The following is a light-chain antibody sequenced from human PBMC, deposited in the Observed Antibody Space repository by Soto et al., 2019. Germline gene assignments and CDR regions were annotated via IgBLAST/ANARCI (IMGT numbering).Light chain of an antibody. CDR2: NVS. V-gene: IGLV2-14*03. CDR3: SSYTSSNTYV. CDR1: SSDVGGYNS. J-gene: IGLJ1*01. Sequence: QSALTQPASVSGSPGQSIAISCTGTSSDVGGYNSVSWYQQHPGKAPKLMIYNVSNRPSGVSDRLSGSKSGNTASLTISGLQAEDEADYYCSSYTSSNTYVFGTGTKVTVL.